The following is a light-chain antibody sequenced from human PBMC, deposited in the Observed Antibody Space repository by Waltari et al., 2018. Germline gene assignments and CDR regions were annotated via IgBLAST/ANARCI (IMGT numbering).Light chain of an antibody. CDR1: QTLLYNSNNKNY. CDR3: QQYYTTPYT. CDR2: WAA. Sequence: DIVMTQSPDSLAVSLGERATINCKSSQTLLYNSNNKNYLAWYQQKPGQPPQLLVYWAAILYSGVPDRFSGSGSGTDFTLTISSLQAEDVAVYYCQQYYTTPYTFGQGTKLEIK. J-gene: IGKJ2*01. V-gene: IGKV4-1*01.